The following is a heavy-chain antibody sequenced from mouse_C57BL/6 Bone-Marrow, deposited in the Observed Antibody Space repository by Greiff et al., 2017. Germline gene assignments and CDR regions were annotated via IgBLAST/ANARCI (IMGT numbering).Heavy chain of an antibody. V-gene: IGHV5-17*01. D-gene: IGHD2-4*01. J-gene: IGHJ3*01. CDR2: ISSGSSTI. Sequence: EVKVVESGGGLVKPGGSLKLSCAASGFTFSDYGMHWVRQAPEKGLEWVAYISSGSSTIYYADTVKGRFTISRDNAKNTLFLQMTSLRSEDTAMYYCARHYYDYDEGFAYWGQGTLVTVSA. CDR3: ARHYYDYDEGFAY. CDR1: GFTFSDYG.